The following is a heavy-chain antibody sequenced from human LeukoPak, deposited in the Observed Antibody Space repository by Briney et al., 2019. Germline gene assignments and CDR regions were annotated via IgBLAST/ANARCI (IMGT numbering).Heavy chain of an antibody. CDR3: AKDSPIAVAGTYYFDY. CDR1: GFTVSSNY. Sequence: PGGSLRLSCAASGFTVSSNYMSWVRQAPGKGLEWVSVIYSGGTTYYADSVKGRFTISRDNSKNTLYLQMNSLRAEDTAVYYCAKDSPIAVAGTYYFDYWGQGTLVTVSS. CDR2: IYSGGTT. J-gene: IGHJ4*02. V-gene: IGHV3-53*01. D-gene: IGHD6-19*01.